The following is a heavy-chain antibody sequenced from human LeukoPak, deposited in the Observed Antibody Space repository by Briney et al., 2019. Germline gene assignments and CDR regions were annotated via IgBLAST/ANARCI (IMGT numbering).Heavy chain of an antibody. Sequence: PGGSLRLSCAASGFTFSSYAMSWVRQAPGKGLEWVSGISGSGGNTYYADSVKGRFTISRDNSKNTLYLQMNSPRAEDTAVYYCAKGYCSSTSCTAAFDIWGQGTMVTVSS. V-gene: IGHV3-23*01. CDR1: GFTFSSYA. J-gene: IGHJ3*02. CDR2: ISGSGGNT. D-gene: IGHD2-2*01. CDR3: AKGYCSSTSCTAAFDI.